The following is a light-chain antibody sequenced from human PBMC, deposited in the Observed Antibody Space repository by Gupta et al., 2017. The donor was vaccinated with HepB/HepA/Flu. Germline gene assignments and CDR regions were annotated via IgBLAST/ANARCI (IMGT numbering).Light chain of an antibody. Sequence: SDALTQPPSVSVSPGQTARITCSGDTFARQYTYWYQQRPGQAPILIIFKDKERTPWLPDRFSAYSSGTTASLTIRDVQAEDADDYFWQALDASGRVFGGGTKLTVL. CDR1: TFARQY. CDR3: QALDASGRV. CDR2: KDK. V-gene: IGLV3-25*03. J-gene: IGLJ3*02.